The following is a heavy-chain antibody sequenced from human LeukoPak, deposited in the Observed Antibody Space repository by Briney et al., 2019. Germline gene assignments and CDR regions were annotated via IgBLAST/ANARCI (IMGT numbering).Heavy chain of an antibody. CDR1: GGSITSGDYN. CDR2: IYSSGST. J-gene: IGHJ4*02. CDR3: ARDQYDVIDY. D-gene: IGHD3-16*01. V-gene: IGHV4-31*03. Sequence: SETLSLTCTVSGGSITSGDYNWSWIRQHPGKGLEWLGNIYSSGSTYYNLSLKSRLTISVDTSKNQFSLKLTSVTAADAAVYYCARDQYDVIDYWGQGTLVTVSS.